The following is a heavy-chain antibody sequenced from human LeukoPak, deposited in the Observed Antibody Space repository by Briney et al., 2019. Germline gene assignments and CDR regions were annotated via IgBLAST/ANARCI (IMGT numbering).Heavy chain of an antibody. D-gene: IGHD3-22*01. CDR1: GFTFSSYA. J-gene: IGHJ4*02. CDR3: AKVHLTKDYDSSGYGFQDY. Sequence: GGSLRLSCAASGFTFSSYAMSWVRQAPGKGPEGVAVISYDGTTTFYVESVKGRFTISRDNSKNTLYLQMNSLRTEDTALYYCAKVHLTKDYDSSGYGFQDYWGQGTLVTVSS. CDR2: ISYDGTTT. V-gene: IGHV3-30*18.